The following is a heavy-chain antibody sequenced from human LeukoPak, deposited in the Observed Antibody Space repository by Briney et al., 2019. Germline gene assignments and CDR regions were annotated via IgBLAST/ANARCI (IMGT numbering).Heavy chain of an antibody. CDR3: VKDRAGTNLDRGVITGVMDV. J-gene: IGHJ6*02. D-gene: IGHD3-10*01. CDR1: GFTFSSYA. V-gene: IGHV3-33*06. Sequence: GGSLRLSCAASGFTFSSYAMHWVRQAPGKGLEWVAVIWHDGSNKEYRDSVKGRFTIYRDNSKNTLYLQMNKLRDEDTAKYYCVKDRAGTNLDRGVITGVMDVWGQGTTVTVSS. CDR2: IWHDGSNK.